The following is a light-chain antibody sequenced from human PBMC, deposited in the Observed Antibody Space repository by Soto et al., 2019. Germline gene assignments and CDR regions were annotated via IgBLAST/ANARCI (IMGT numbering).Light chain of an antibody. CDR2: EIT. CDR3: TSYAGNDKYV. V-gene: IGLV2-8*01. Sequence: QSALTQPPSASGSPGQSVTISCTGTSSDVGDYFYVSWYQQHPGKPPKLLIYEITQRPSGVPDRFTASRSGNTASLTISGLQAEDEADYYCTSYAGNDKYVFGTGTKLTVL. CDR1: SSDVGDYFY. J-gene: IGLJ1*01.